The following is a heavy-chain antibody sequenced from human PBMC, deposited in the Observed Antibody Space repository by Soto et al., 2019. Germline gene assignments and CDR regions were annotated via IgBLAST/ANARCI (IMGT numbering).Heavy chain of an antibody. J-gene: IGHJ4*02. CDR1: GGSFSGYY. D-gene: IGHD5-12*01. Sequence: QVQLQQWGAGLLKPSETLSLTCAVYGGSFSGYYWSWIRQPPGKGLEWIGEINRSGSTNYNPSLKSRVTISVDTSKNQFSLKLSSVTAADTAVYYCVRSKRGPSLDYWGQGTLVTVSS. V-gene: IGHV4-34*01. CDR3: VRSKRGPSLDY. CDR2: INRSGST.